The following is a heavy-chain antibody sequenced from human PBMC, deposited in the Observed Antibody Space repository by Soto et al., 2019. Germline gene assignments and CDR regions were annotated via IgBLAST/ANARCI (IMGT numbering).Heavy chain of an antibody. Sequence: GGSLRLSCAASGFTFSSYAMHWVRQAPGKGLEWVAVISYDGSNKYYADSVKGRFTISRDNSKNTLYLQMNSLRAEDTAVYYCARDRLGYYYDSSSYYWGAFDLWGQGTMVTVSS. V-gene: IGHV3-30-3*01. CDR3: ARDRLGYYYDSSSYYWGAFDL. CDR1: GFTFSSYA. CDR2: ISYDGSNK. J-gene: IGHJ3*01. D-gene: IGHD3-22*01.